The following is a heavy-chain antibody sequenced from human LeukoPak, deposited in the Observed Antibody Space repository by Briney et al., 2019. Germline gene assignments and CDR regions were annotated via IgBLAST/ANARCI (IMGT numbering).Heavy chain of an antibody. CDR3: ASYYYDSSGTPRAFHI. J-gene: IGHJ3*02. Sequence: ASVKVSCKASGGTFSSYAISWVRQAPGRGLEWMGRIIPILGIANYAQKFQGRVTITADKSTSTAYMELSSLRSEDTAVYYCASYYYDSSGTPRAFHIWGQGTMVTVSS. V-gene: IGHV1-69*04. D-gene: IGHD3-22*01. CDR1: GGTFSSYA. CDR2: IIPILGIA.